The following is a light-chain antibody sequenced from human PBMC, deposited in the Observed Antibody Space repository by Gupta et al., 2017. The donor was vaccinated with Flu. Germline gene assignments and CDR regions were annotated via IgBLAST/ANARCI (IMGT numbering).Light chain of an antibody. CDR2: EVS. CDR3: SSYTSSSTLYV. V-gene: IGLV2-14*01. J-gene: IGLJ1*01. CDR1: SSDVGGYNN. Sequence: QSALTQPASVSGSPGQSITISCTGTSSDVGGYNNVSWYQQHPGKAPKLMIYEVSNRPSGVSNRFSGSKSDNTASLTIXGXQAEDEXDFYCSSYTSSSTLYVFGTGTKVTVL.